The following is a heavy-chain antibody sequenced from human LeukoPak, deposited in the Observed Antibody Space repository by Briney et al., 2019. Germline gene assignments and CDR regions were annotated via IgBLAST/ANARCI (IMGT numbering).Heavy chain of an antibody. D-gene: IGHD5-12*01. CDR2: VSGHQGNT. Sequence: PGKVSCKAFGYTFTTYGITWGRQAPGKGLEWMGWVSGHQGNTKYAQNFQGRVTMTIDTSTSTAYMELGSLRSDDTAIYFCARSSLGTITAGPFDYWGQGTLVAVSS. CDR3: ARSSLGTITAGPFDY. CDR1: GYTFTTYG. J-gene: IGHJ4*02. V-gene: IGHV1-18*01.